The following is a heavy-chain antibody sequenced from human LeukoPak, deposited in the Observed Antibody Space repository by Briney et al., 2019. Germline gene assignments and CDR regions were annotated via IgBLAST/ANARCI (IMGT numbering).Heavy chain of an antibody. Sequence: ASVKVSCKASGGTFSSYAISWVRQAPGQGLEWMGGIIPIFGTASYAQKFQGRVRINADESTSTAYMELSSLRSEDTAVYYCASYYYGSGSYKNAFDIWGQGTVVTVSS. D-gene: IGHD3-10*01. V-gene: IGHV1-69*01. J-gene: IGHJ3*02. CDR1: GGTFSSYA. CDR3: ASYYYGSGSYKNAFDI. CDR2: IIPIFGTA.